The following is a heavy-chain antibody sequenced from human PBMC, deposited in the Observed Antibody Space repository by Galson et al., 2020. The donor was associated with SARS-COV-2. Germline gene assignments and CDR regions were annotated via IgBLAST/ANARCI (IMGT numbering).Heavy chain of an antibody. CDR1: GGSFSGYY. CDR3: ARGIVAGTPLGVYYYYGMDV. Sequence: SETLSLTCAVYGGSFSGYYWSWIRQPPGKGLEWIGEINHSGSNNYNPSLKSRVTITVDTSKNQFSLKLSSVTAADTAVYYCARGIVAGTPLGVYYYYGMDVWGQGTTVTVSS. V-gene: IGHV4-34*01. J-gene: IGHJ6*02. D-gene: IGHD6-19*01. CDR2: INHSGSN.